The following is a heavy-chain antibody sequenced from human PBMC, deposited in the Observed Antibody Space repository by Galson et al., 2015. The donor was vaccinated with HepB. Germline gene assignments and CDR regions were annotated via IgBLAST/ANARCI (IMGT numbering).Heavy chain of an antibody. CDR1: GFTFSSYA. Sequence: SLRLSCAASGFTFSSYAMHWVRQAPGKGLEWVAVISYDGSNKYYADSVKGRFTISRDNSKNTLYLQMNSLRAEDTAVYYCARDQVYQGGSWYLLYPYTPLNWFDPWGQGTLVTVSS. CDR3: ARDQVYQGGSWYLLYPYTPLNWFDP. V-gene: IGHV3-30*04. D-gene: IGHD6-13*01. J-gene: IGHJ5*02. CDR2: ISYDGSNK.